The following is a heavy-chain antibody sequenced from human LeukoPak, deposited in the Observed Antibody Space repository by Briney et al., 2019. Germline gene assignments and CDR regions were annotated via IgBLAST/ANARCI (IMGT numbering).Heavy chain of an antibody. D-gene: IGHD1-26*01. J-gene: IGHJ3*01. CDR2: IWNDGSNT. V-gene: IGHV3-33*01. CDR1: GFIFSDYG. CDR3: ARDNAGLVKHLDAFDL. Sequence: RGSLRLSCAASGFIFSDYGMHWVRQAPGKGLEWVAVIWNDGSNTYYGDSVKGLFTISRDNSKNTVYLQMNSLRAEDTAVYYCARDNAGLVKHLDAFDLWGQGTMVTVAS.